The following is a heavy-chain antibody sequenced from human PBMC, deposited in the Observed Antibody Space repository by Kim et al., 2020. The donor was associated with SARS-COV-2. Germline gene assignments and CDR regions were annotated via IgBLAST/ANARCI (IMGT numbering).Heavy chain of an antibody. V-gene: IGHV3-53*01. CDR1: GFIVSSNY. CDR3: ARDSYDGRLGYYFDY. CDR2: IYASGGT. Sequence: GGSLRLSCAVSGFIVSSNYMTWVRQAPGKGLECVSIIYASGGTYYPDSMKGRFTISRDTSNNALYLQMNSLRGEDTAVYYCARDSYDGRLGYYFDYWGRGTLVTVSS. D-gene: IGHD3-3*01. J-gene: IGHJ4*02.